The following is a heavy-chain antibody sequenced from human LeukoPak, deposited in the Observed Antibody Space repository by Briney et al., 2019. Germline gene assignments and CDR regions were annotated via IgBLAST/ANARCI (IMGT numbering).Heavy chain of an antibody. CDR2: NYHRGTA. V-gene: IGHV4-38-2*02. CDR1: GYSISSGYY. J-gene: IGHJ5*02. CDR3: ARVPSGYDPNWFDP. D-gene: IGHD5-12*01. Sequence: PSETLSLTCTVSGYSISSGYYWGWIRQPPGRGLEWIGTNYHRGTAYYNPSLKSRVTISLDTSKNQFSLKVNSVTAADTAVYYCARVPSGYDPNWFDPWGQGTLVTVSS.